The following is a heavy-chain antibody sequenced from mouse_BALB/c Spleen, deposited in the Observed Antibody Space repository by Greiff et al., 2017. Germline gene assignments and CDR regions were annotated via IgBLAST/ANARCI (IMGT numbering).Heavy chain of an antibody. CDR3: ARAMISAWFAY. D-gene: IGHD2-4*01. J-gene: IGHJ3*01. CDR1: GYSITSGYY. Sequence: EVKVEESGPGLVKPSQSLSLTCSVTGYSITSGYYWNWIRQFPGNKLEWMGYISYDGSNNYNPSLKNRISITRDTSKNQFFLKLNSVTTEDTATYYCARAMISAWFAYWGQGTLVTVSA. CDR2: ISYDGSN. V-gene: IGHV3-6*02.